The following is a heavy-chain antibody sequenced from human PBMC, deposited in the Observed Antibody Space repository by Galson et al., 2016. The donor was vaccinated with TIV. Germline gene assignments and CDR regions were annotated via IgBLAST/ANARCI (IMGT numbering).Heavy chain of an antibody. CDR1: GFTFNTYW. J-gene: IGHJ4*02. Sequence: SLRLSCAASGFTFNTYWMIWVRQAPGRGLEWVANIKQDGSEKYYVDSVKGRFTIPRDNARNSLYLQMNSLRVEDTAVYYCARGRRVDYWGQGTLVTVSS. V-gene: IGHV3-7*01. CDR2: IKQDGSEK. CDR3: ARGRRVDY.